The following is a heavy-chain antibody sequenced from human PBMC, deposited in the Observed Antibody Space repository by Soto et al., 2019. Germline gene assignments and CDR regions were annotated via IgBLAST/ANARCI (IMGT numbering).Heavy chain of an antibody. V-gene: IGHV1-46*01. Sequence: QVQLVQSGAEVKKPGASVKVSCKASGYIFTAYSMHWVRQAPGQGLEWMGVVNPSGGSTNYAQKFQGRITMTTDKSAGTVFLGLGRLTSDDTATYYCARQYCSGTSCYWYFDFWGQGTFVSVSS. D-gene: IGHD2-2*01. CDR1: GYIFTAYS. J-gene: IGHJ4*02. CDR2: VNPSGGST. CDR3: ARQYCSGTSCYWYFDF.